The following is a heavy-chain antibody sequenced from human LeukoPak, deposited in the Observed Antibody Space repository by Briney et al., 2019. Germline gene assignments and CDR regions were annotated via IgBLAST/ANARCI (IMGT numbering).Heavy chain of an antibody. CDR1: GGSFSGYY. D-gene: IGHD2-2*01. CDR2: INHSGST. CDR3: ATNPGGYCSATSCYGEAP. Sequence: KPSETLSLTCAVYGGSFSGYYWGWIRQPPGKGLEWIGEINHSGSTNYNPSLKSRVTISVDTSRNQFSLKLSSVTAADTAVYYCATNPGGYCSATSCYGEAPWGQGTPVTVSS. V-gene: IGHV4-34*01. J-gene: IGHJ5*02.